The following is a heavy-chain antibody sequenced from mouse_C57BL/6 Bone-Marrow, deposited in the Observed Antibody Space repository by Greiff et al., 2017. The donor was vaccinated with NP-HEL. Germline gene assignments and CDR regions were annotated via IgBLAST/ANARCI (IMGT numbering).Heavy chain of an antibody. D-gene: IGHD2-4*01. J-gene: IGHJ3*01. CDR2: ISDGGSYT. Sequence: EVQLVESGGGLVKPGGSLKLSCAASGFTFSSYAMSWVRQTPEKRLEWVATISDGGSYTYYPDNVKGRFTISRDNAKNNLYLQMSHLKSEDTAMYYCAREGDYDYAAWFAYWGQGTLVTVSA. CDR3: AREGDYDYAAWFAY. V-gene: IGHV5-4*01. CDR1: GFTFSSYA.